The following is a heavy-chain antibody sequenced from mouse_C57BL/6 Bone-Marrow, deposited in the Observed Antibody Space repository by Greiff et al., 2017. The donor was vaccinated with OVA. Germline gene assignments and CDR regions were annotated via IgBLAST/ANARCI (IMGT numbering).Heavy chain of an antibody. J-gene: IGHJ1*03. CDR2: IYPGSGST. V-gene: IGHV1-55*01. D-gene: IGHD1-1*01. CDR1: GYTFTSYW. CDR3: ARRYYGSSWYFDV. Sequence: SGAELVKPGASVKMSCKASGYTFTSYWITWVKQRPGQGLEWIGDIYPGSGSTNYNEKLKSKATLTVDTSSSTAYMQLSRLTYEDSAVYYCARRYYGSSWYFDVWGTGTTVTVSS.